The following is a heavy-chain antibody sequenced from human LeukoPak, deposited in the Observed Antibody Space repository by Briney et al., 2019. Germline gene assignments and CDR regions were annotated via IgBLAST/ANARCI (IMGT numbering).Heavy chain of an antibody. D-gene: IGHD1-26*01. Sequence: KSDGISTSYADSVKGRFAISTHDARNPLYLQMDSLRAEDTAVYYCARDGILGPVTAYLDYWGQGTPXTV. J-gene: IGHJ4*02. CDR3: ARDGILGPVTAYLDY. V-gene: IGHV3-74*01. CDR2: KSDGIST.